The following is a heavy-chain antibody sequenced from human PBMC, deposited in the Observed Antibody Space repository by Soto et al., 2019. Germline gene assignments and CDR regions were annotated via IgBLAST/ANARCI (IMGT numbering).Heavy chain of an antibody. V-gene: IGHV3-30*18. CDR2: ISYDGSNK. CDR1: GFTFSSYG. CDR3: AKPDTDMFTDGTPLDY. D-gene: IGHD5-18*01. Sequence: QVQMVESGGGVVQPGRPLRRSCAASGFTFSSYGMHWVRQAPGKGLEWVAVISYDGSNKYYADSVKGRFTISRDNSKNSLYLQMNSLRAEDTAVYYCAKPDTDMFTDGTPLDYWGQGTLVTVSS. J-gene: IGHJ4*02.